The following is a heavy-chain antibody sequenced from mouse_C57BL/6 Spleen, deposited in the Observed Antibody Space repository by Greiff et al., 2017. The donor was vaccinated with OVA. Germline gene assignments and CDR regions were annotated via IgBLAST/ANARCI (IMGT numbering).Heavy chain of an antibody. J-gene: IGHJ4*01. V-gene: IGHV1-26*01. D-gene: IGHD1-1*01. CDR3: ARRGGDLRSAMDY. CDR2: INPNNGGT. Sequence: EVQLQQSGPELVKPGASVKISCKASGYTFTDYYMNWVKQSHGKSLEWIGDINPNNGGTSYNQKFKGKATLTVDKSSSTAYMELRSLTSEDSAVYYCARRGGDLRSAMDYWGQGTSVTVSS. CDR1: GYTFTDYY.